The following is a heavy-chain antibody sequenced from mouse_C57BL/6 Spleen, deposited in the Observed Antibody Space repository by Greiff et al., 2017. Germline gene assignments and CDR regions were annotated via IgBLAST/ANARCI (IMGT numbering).Heavy chain of an antibody. Sequence: EVKLVESGPGLVKPSQSLSLTCSVTGYSITSGYYWNWIRQFPGNKLEWMGYISYDGSNNYNPSLKNRISITRDTSKNQFFLKLNSVTTEDTATYYCARAGYDYGRFAYWGQGTLVTVSA. D-gene: IGHD2-4*01. CDR2: ISYDGSN. V-gene: IGHV3-6*01. CDR3: ARAGYDYGRFAY. CDR1: GYSITSGYY. J-gene: IGHJ3*01.